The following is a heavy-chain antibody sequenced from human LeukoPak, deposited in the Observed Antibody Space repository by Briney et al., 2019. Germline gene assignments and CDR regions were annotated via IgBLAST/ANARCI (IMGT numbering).Heavy chain of an antibody. Sequence: GGSLSLSCSASGFTFCSYAMHLVRQAPGKGLEYVSGISSNGGSTYYADSVKGRFTISRDNSKNTLYLQMSSLRAEDTAVYYCVKPPGGYDTSGYGDYWGPGNLVTVSS. D-gene: IGHD3-22*01. CDR3: VKPPGGYDTSGYGDY. J-gene: IGHJ4*02. CDR2: ISSNGGST. CDR1: GFTFCSYA. V-gene: IGHV3-64D*06.